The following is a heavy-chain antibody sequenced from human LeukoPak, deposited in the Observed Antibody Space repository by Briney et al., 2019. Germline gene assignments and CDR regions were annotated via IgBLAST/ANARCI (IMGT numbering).Heavy chain of an antibody. CDR3: ARGEGPHPDY. V-gene: IGHV1-18*01. CDR2: ISANNGYT. CDR1: GYIFSSYG. Sequence: ASVKVSCKASGYIFSSYGLSWVRQAPGQGLQWMGWISANNGYTDYAQMFQGRVTMTTDTSTSTAYMELSSLRSEDTAVYYCARGEGPHPDYWGQGTLVTVSS. J-gene: IGHJ4*02.